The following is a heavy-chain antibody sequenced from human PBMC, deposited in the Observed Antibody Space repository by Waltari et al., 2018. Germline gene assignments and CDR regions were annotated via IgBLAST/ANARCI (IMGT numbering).Heavy chain of an antibody. CDR2: INHSGRT. J-gene: IGHJ6*02. CDR1: GGSFSGYY. V-gene: IGHV4-34*01. CDR3: ARGKYSSFFYYYGMDV. Sequence: QVQLQQWGAGLLKPSETLSLTCAVYGGSFSGYYWSWIRQPPGKGLEWIGEINHSGRTNYNPSLKSRVTISVDTSKNQFSRKLSSVTAADTAVYYCARGKYSSFFYYYGMDVWGQGTTVTVSS. D-gene: IGHD6-6*01.